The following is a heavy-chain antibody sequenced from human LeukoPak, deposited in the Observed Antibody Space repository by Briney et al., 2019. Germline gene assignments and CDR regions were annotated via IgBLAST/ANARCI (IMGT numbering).Heavy chain of an antibody. J-gene: IGHJ4*02. CDR2: IYHSGST. V-gene: IGHV4-30-2*01. CDR1: GGSISSGGFY. Sequence: SETLSLTCTVSGGSISSGGFYWSWIRQPPGKGLEWIGYIYHSGSTYYNPSLKSRVTISVDRSKNQFSLKLSSVTAADTAVYYCASAHPITVGYYFDYWGQGTLVTVSS. CDR3: ASAHPITVGYYFDY. D-gene: IGHD2-15*01.